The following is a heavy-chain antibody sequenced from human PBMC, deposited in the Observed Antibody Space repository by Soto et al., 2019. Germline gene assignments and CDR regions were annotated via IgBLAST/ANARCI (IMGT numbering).Heavy chain of an antibody. CDR3: GGGGVAVSNGASEL. J-gene: IGHJ3*01. CDR2: IYYSGST. V-gene: IGHV4-39*02. D-gene: IGHD3-16*01. CDR1: SGSISSRTFY. Sequence: QMQLQESGPGLVKPSETLSLTCTVSSGSISSRTFYWGWIRQPPGKGLEWIGSIYYSGSTYYNPSLKSRVTVNGDTAKSYSFPRLNSVTAADTAVYYFGGGGVAVSNGASELRGQGAMVTVSS.